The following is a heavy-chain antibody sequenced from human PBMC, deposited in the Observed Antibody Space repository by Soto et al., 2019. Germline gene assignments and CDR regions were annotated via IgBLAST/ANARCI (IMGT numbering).Heavy chain of an antibody. CDR3: ARHIYDFSSGYHSIPDYYYMDV. V-gene: IGHV5-51*01. CDR1: GYSFTSYW. Sequence: PGESLKISCKGSGYSFTSYWIGWVRQMPGKGLEWMGIIYPGDSDTRYSPSFQGQVTISADKSISPAYLQWSSLKASDTAMYYCARHIYDFSSGYHSIPDYYYMDVWGKGTTVTVSS. J-gene: IGHJ6*03. CDR2: IYPGDSDT. D-gene: IGHD3-3*01.